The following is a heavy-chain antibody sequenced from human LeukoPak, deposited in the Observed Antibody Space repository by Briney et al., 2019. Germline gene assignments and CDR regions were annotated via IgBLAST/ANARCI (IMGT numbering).Heavy chain of an antibody. CDR1: GGSISSYY. CDR2: IYYSGST. Sequence: SETLSLTCTVSGGSISSYYWSWIRQPPGKGLEWIGYIYYSGSTNYNPSLKSRVTISVDTSKNQFSLKLSSVTAADTAVYYCARAPMIVVVTVGGNFDYWGQGTLVTVSS. J-gene: IGHJ4*02. V-gene: IGHV4-59*12. CDR3: ARAPMIVVVTVGGNFDY. D-gene: IGHD3-22*01.